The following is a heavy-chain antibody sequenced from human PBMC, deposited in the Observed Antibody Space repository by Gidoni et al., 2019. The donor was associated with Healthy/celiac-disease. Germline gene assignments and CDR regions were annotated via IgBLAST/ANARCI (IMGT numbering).Heavy chain of an antibody. CDR3: ASKTWRATYYDFWSGYLGLDY. D-gene: IGHD3-3*01. V-gene: IGHV4-39*01. Sequence: QLQLQESGPGLVKPSETLSLTCTVSGGSISSSSYYWGWIRHPPGKGLEWIGSIYYSGSTYYNPSLKSRVTISVDTSKNQFSLKLSSVTAADTAVYYCASKTWRATYYDFWSGYLGLDYWGQGTLVTVSS. J-gene: IGHJ4*02. CDR2: IYYSGST. CDR1: GGSISSSSYY.